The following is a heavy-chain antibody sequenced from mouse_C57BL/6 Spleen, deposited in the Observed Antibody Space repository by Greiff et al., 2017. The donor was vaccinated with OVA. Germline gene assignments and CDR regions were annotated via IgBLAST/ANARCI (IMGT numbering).Heavy chain of an antibody. CDR1: GYAFTNYL. V-gene: IGHV1-54*01. CDR3: AREGYYYYGSSSAWFAY. J-gene: IGHJ3*01. D-gene: IGHD1-1*01. CDR2: INPGSGGT. Sequence: QVQLQQSGAELVRPGTSVKVSCKASGYAFTNYLIEWVKQRPGQGLEWIGVINPGSGGTNYNEKFKGKATLTADKSSSTAYMQLSSLTSEDSAVYFCAREGYYYYGSSSAWFAYWGQGTLVTVSA.